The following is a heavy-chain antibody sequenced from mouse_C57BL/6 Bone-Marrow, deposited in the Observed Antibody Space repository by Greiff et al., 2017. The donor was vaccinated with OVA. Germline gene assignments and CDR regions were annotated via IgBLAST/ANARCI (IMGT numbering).Heavy chain of an antibody. CDR2: IDPENGDT. D-gene: IGHD2-12*01. V-gene: IGHV14-4*01. CDR3: TTDYSLDY. Sequence: VQLQQSGAELVRPGASVKLSCTASGFNIKDDYMHWVKHRPEQGLEWIGWIDPENGDTEYASKFQGKATITADTSSNTAYLQLSSLTSEDTAVYYCTTDYSLDYWGQGTTLTVSS. J-gene: IGHJ2*01. CDR1: GFNIKDDY.